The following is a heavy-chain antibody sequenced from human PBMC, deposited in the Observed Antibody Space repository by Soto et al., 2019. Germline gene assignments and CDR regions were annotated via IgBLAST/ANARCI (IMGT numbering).Heavy chain of an antibody. Sequence: SETRSLTCAVYGGSFSCYYWSWIREPPGTGLEWMGEINHSGSTNYTPSLKSRVTRSVDTSKNQFCLKLSSVTAADTAVYYCARGSYIRPYYYYCGMDVWGQGTTVTV. D-gene: IGHD1-20*01. J-gene: IGHJ6*02. CDR3: ARGSYIRPYYYYCGMDV. CDR1: GGSFSCYY. V-gene: IGHV4-34*01. CDR2: INHSGST.